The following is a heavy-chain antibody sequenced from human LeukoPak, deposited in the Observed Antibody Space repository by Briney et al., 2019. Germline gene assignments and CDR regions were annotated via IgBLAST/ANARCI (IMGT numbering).Heavy chain of an antibody. Sequence: ASVKVSCKASGYTFTSYDINWVRQATGQGLEWMGWMNPNGGNTGYAQKFQGRVTMTRNTSISTAYMELSSLRSEDTAVYYCASPPRGYSYGYFFDYWGQGTLVTVSS. V-gene: IGHV1-8*01. CDR2: MNPNGGNT. D-gene: IGHD5-18*01. CDR3: ASPPRGYSYGYFFDY. J-gene: IGHJ4*02. CDR1: GYTFTSYD.